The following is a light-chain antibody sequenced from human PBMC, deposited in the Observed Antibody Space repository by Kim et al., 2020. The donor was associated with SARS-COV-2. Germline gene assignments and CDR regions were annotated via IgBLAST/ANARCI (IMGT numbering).Light chain of an antibody. CDR3: SSYAGTNRPFV. Sequence: SVTISCTGTSKDVGYYNYVSGYQHRPGKGPKVLIYEVTKRPSGVPDRFSGSRSGNTAFLTVSGLQAEDEADYYCSSYAGTNRPFVFGTGTKVTVL. CDR2: EVT. J-gene: IGLJ1*01. V-gene: IGLV2-8*01. CDR1: SKDVGYYNY.